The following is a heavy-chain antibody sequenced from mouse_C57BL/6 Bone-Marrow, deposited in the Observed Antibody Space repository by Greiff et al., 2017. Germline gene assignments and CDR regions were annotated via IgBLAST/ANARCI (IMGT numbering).Heavy chain of an antibody. CDR2: IDPETGGT. Sequence: VKLVESGAELVRPGASVTLSCKASGYTFTDYEMHWVKQTPVHGLEWIGAIDPETGGTAYNQKFKGKAILTADKSSSTAYMELRSLTSEDSAVYYCTREGFYGSSLFAYWGQGTLVTVSA. V-gene: IGHV1-15*01. D-gene: IGHD1-1*01. J-gene: IGHJ3*01. CDR3: TREGFYGSSLFAY. CDR1: GYTFTDYE.